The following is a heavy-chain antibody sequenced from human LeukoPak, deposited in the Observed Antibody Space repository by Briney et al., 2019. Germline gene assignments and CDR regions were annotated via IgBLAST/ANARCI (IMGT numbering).Heavy chain of an antibody. J-gene: IGHJ3*02. CDR3: ASLGATMTTDAFDI. D-gene: IGHD4-17*01. CDR2: IYYSGST. V-gene: IGHV4-39*07. Sequence: TSETLSLTCTVSGGSISSSSYYWGWLRQPPGKGLEWIGSIYYSGSTYYNPSLKSRVTRSVDTSKNQFSLKLSSVTAADTAVYYCASLGATMTTDAFDIWGQGTLVTVSS. CDR1: GGSISSSSYY.